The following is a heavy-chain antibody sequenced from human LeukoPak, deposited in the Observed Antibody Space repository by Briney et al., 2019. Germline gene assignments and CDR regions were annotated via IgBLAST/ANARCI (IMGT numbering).Heavy chain of an antibody. CDR1: GGSFSGYY. V-gene: IGHV4-34*01. Sequence: PSETLSLTCAVYGGSFSGYYWSWIRQPPGKGLEWIGEINHSGSTNYNPSLKSRVTISVDTSKNQFSLELSSVTAADTAVYYCARHRGYSSGWYWFDPWGQGTLVTVSS. D-gene: IGHD6-19*01. CDR3: ARHRGYSSGWYWFDP. CDR2: INHSGST. J-gene: IGHJ5*02.